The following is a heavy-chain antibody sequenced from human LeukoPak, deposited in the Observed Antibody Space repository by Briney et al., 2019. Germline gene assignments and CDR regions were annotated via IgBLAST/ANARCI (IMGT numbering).Heavy chain of an antibody. V-gene: IGHV4-34*01. D-gene: IGHD3-10*01. J-gene: IGHJ4*02. CDR3: ARGGIRGVIKSYFDY. CDR2: INHSGST. Sequence: SETLSLTCAVYGGSFSGYYWSWIRQPPGKGLEWIGEINHSGSTNYNPSLKSRVTISVDTSKNQFSLKLSSVTAVDTAVYYCARGGIRGVIKSYFDYWGQGTLVTVSS. CDR1: GGSFSGYY.